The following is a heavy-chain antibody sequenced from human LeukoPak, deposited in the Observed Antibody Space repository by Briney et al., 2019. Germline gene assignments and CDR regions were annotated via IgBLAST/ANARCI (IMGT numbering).Heavy chain of an antibody. J-gene: IGHJ4*02. CDR1: GGSISSYY. CDR2: INHSGST. V-gene: IGHV4-34*01. D-gene: IGHD2-2*01. Sequence: PSEALSLTCTVSGGSISSYYWSWIRQPPGKGLEWIGEINHSGSTNYNPSLKSRVTISVDTSKNQFSLKLSSVTAADTAVYYCAGYCSSTSCCGGFDYWGQGTLVTVSS. CDR3: AGYCSSTSCCGGFDY.